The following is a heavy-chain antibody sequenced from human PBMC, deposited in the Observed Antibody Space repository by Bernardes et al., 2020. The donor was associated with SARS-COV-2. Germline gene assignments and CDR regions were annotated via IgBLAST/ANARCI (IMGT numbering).Heavy chain of an antibody. Sequence: GGSLRLSCAASGFTFSDYYMSWIRQAPGKGLEWVSYISSSGSTIYYADSVKGRFTISRDNAKNSLYLQMNSLRAEDTAVYYCARDFVSYSGSYYYYGMDVWGQGTTVTVSS. CDR1: GFTFSDYY. CDR2: ISSSGSTI. CDR3: ARDFVSYSGSYYYYGMDV. J-gene: IGHJ6*02. D-gene: IGHD1-26*01. V-gene: IGHV3-11*01.